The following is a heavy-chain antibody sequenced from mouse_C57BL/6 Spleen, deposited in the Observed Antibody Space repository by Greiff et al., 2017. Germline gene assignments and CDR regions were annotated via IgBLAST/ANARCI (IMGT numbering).Heavy chain of an antibody. CDR1: GFTFSSYT. V-gene: IGHV5-9*01. J-gene: IGHJ3*01. D-gene: IGHD4-1*01. CDR2: ISGGGGNT. Sequence: EVHLVESGGGLVKPGGSLKLSCAASGFTFSSYTMSWVRQTPEKRLEWVATISGGGGNTYYPDSVTGRFTISRDNAKNTLYLQMSSLSSEDTALYSCARHAMGLGPAWFAYWGQGTLVTVSA. CDR3: ARHAMGLGPAWFAY.